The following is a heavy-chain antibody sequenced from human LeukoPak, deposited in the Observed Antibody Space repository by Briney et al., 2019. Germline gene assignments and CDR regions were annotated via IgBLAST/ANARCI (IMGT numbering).Heavy chain of an antibody. CDR2: INSDGGGA. V-gene: IGHV3-74*01. Sequence: GGCLSLSCAASGITVGNNWMEWVRQGPGKGLVWISRINSDGGGAIYADSVKGRFTVSRDNAKNTLYLQMNSLRAEDTAVYYCARDVPHNWFETWGQGTLVTVSS. CDR3: ARDVPHNWFET. CDR1: GITVGNNW. D-gene: IGHD2-2*01. J-gene: IGHJ5*02.